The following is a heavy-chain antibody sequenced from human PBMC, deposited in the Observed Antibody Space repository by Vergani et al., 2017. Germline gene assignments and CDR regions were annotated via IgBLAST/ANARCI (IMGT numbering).Heavy chain of an antibody. D-gene: IGHD3-9*01. CDR2: INPSGSHT. Sequence: QVQVVQSGAEVKKSGASVKVSCKTSGYTFSNYYMHWVRQAPGQGLEWMGIINPSGSHTNYAQKFQGRVTMTREKSTSTVYMELSSLRSEDTAIYYCARRDYGILTGYRYLGQGTLVTVSA. CDR1: GYTFSNYY. V-gene: IGHV1-46*03. CDR3: ARRDYGILTGYRY. J-gene: IGHJ4*02.